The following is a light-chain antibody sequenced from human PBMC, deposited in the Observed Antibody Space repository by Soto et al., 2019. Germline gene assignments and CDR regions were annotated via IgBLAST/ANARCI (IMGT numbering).Light chain of an antibody. Sequence: DIVMTQSPDSLSVSLGERATINCKSSQIVLYSSNNKNYLAWYQQKPGQPPKLLIYWASTRESGVPDRFSGSGSGTDFTLTISSLQAEDVAVYYCQQYYSTWTFGQGTKVDIK. J-gene: IGKJ1*01. CDR1: QIVLYSSNNKNY. CDR3: QQYYSTWT. V-gene: IGKV4-1*01. CDR2: WAS.